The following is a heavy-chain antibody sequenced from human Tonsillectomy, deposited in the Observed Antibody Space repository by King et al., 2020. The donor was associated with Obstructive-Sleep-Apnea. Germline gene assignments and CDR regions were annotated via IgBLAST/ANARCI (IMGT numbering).Heavy chain of an antibody. J-gene: IGHJ4*02. D-gene: IGHD4-17*01. Sequence: QLVQSGAEVKKPGASVKVSCKASGYTFTSFVISWVRQAPGQGLEWIGWISTYSGNTNYAQKFQGRVTMTTDTSTTTGYMGLRSLRADDTAIYYCARGLSATVTPIPFYFWGQGTLVSVSS. CDR1: GYTFTSFV. CDR3: ARGLSATVTPIPFYF. V-gene: IGHV1-18*04. CDR2: ISTYSGNT.